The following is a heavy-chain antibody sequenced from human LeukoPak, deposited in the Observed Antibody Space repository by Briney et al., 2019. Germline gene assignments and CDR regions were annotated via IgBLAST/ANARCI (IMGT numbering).Heavy chain of an antibody. V-gene: IGHV4-39*01. J-gene: IGHJ4*02. CDR2: IYYSGST. CDR1: GGSISSSSYY. CDR3: ARLKFGMGGSDY. D-gene: IGHD3-10*01. Sequence: SETLSLTCTVSGGSISSSSYYWGWIRQPPGKGLEWIGRIYYSGSTYYNPSLKSRVTISVDTSKNQFSLKLSSVTAADTAVYYCARLKFGMGGSDYWGQGTLVTVSS.